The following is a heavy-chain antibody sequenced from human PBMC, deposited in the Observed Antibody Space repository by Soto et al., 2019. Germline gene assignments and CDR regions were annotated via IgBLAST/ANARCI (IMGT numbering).Heavy chain of an antibody. Sequence: QVQLQESGPGLVKPSQTLSLPCAVSGGSISSGDYYWSWIRQPPGKALEWIGDIYYSGSTYYHPSLKSRVTISVDTSKNQVSLKLSSVTAADTAVDYCARDPRDSNGIAYWGQGTLVTVSS. J-gene: IGHJ4*02. CDR3: ARDPRDSNGIAY. V-gene: IGHV4-30-4*01. CDR1: GGSISSGDYY. D-gene: IGHD3-22*01. CDR2: IYYSGST.